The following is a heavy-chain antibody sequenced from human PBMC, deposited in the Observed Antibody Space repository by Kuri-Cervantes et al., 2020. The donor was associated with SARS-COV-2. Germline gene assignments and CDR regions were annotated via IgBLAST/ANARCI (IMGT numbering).Heavy chain of an antibody. Sequence: GGSLRLSCAASGFTVSSNEMSWVRQAPGKGLEWVSSISGGSTYYADSRKGRFTISRDNSKNTLYLQMNSLRAEDTAVYYCARSILTIFEAMDVWGKGTTVTVSS. CDR3: ARSILTIFEAMDV. CDR2: ISGGST. CDR1: GFTVSSNE. D-gene: IGHD3-3*01. V-gene: IGHV3-38-3*01. J-gene: IGHJ6*03.